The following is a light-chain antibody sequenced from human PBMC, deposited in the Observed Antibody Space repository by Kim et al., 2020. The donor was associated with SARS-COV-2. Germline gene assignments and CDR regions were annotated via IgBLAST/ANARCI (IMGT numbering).Light chain of an antibody. CDR1: SSNIGSNT. Sequence: ELTQPPSASGTPGQRVTISCSGSSSNIGSNTVNWYQQFPGAAPKFLIYSNNQRPSGVPDRFSGSKSGSSASLAISGLQSDDEADYYCAAWDDSLNGPVFGGGTQLTVL. CDR3: AAWDDSLNGPV. CDR2: SNN. V-gene: IGLV1-44*01. J-gene: IGLJ3*02.